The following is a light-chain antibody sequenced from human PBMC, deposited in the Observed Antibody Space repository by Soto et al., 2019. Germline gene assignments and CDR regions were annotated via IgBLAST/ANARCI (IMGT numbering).Light chain of an antibody. J-gene: IGKJ1*01. V-gene: IGKV1-27*01. CDR1: QLIXNF. CDR3: QQSFTSTWT. Sequence: IQMTQSPSSLSASVGDSVTITCRASQLIXNFLDWYQQKPGKVPRVLXYSASTLQSGVPSRLSGSGSGTDFTLTISSLEPEDFATYYCQQSFTSTWTFGQGTKVDIK. CDR2: SAS.